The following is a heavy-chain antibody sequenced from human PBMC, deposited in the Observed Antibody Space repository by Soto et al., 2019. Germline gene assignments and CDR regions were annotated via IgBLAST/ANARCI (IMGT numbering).Heavy chain of an antibody. V-gene: IGHV3-11*01. CDR2: ISHRSLTV. CDR1: GFTFSDHY. D-gene: IGHD1-26*01. CDR3: ARGGGSYPFDY. Sequence: PGGSLRLSCAASGFTFSDHYMAWFRQTPERGLEWLAYISHRSLTVYHARSVKDRFSISRDDATDSLYLQMNSLRVEDTAVYFCARGGGSYPFDYWGQGTVVTVSS. J-gene: IGHJ4*02.